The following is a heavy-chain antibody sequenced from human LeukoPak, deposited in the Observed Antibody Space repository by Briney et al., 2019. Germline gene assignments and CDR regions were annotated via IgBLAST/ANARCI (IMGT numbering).Heavy chain of an antibody. V-gene: IGHV3-30*18. CDR2: ISYDGSNK. D-gene: IGHD6-19*01. J-gene: IGHJ4*02. CDR3: AKDLWSSSGWHGLGGD. Sequence: GGSLRLSCTASGFNFQSYHMSWVRQAPGKGLEWVAVISYDGSNKYYADSVKGRFTISRDNSKNTLYLQMNSLRAEDTAVYYCAKDLWSSSGWHGLGGDWGQGTLVTVSS. CDR1: GFNFQSYH.